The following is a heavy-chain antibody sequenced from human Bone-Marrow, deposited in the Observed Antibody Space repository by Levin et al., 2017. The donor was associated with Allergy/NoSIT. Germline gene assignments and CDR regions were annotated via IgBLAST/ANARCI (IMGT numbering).Heavy chain of an antibody. CDR1: GYSFASHW. V-gene: IGHV5-51*01. Sequence: GGSRRLSCRASGYSFASHWIGWVRQMPGKGPEWMGVIYPGDSDTAYNPSFQGQVTISADKSINTAYLQWSSLKTSDTAIYYCARPGLKLGPFDYWGQGTLVTVTS. J-gene: IGHJ4*02. D-gene: IGHD7-27*01. CDR3: ARPGLKLGPFDY. CDR2: IYPGDSDT.